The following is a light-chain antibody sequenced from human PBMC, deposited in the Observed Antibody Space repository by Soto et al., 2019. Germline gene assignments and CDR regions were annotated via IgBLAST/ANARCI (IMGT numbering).Light chain of an antibody. Sequence: QSVLTQPPSASASLGASVTLTCTLSSGYNNYRVDWYQQRPGKGPRFVMRVGTGGIVGSKGDGIPDRFSVLGSGLNRYLTIENIQEEDGSDFHCGADHGSGSNVVFGGGTKLTVL. CDR1: SGYNNYR. CDR3: GADHGSGSNVV. J-gene: IGLJ2*01. CDR2: VGTGGIVG. V-gene: IGLV9-49*01.